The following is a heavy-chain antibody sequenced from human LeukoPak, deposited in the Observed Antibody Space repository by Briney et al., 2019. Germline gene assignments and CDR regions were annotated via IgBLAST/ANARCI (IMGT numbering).Heavy chain of an antibody. CDR3: ARRTYYYGSGSYSWFDP. Sequence: SETLSLTCTVSGGSISSSSYYWGWIRQPPGKGLEWIGSIYYSGSTYYNPSLTSRVNISVDTSKHQFSLKLSSVTAADTAVYYCARRTYYYGSGSYSWFDPWGQGTLVTVSS. V-gene: IGHV4-39*01. J-gene: IGHJ5*02. D-gene: IGHD3-10*01. CDR1: GGSISSSSYY. CDR2: IYYSGST.